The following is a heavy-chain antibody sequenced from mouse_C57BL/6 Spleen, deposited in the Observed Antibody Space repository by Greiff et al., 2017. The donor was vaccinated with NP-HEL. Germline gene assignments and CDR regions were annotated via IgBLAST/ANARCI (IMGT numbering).Heavy chain of an antibody. CDR2: IRLKSDNYAT. Sequence: EVQLVESGEGLVQPGGSMKLSCVASGFTFSNYWMNWVRQSPEKGLEWVAQIRLKSDNYATHYAESVKGRFTISRDDSKSSVYLQMNNLRAEDTGIYYCTIYDGYYYGGDYYAMDYWGQGTSVTVSS. CDR3: TIYDGYYYGGDYYAMDY. J-gene: IGHJ4*01. CDR1: GFTFSNYW. D-gene: IGHD2-3*01. V-gene: IGHV6-3*01.